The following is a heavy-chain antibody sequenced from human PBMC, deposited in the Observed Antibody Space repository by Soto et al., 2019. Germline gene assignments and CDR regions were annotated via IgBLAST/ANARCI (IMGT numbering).Heavy chain of an antibody. CDR3: ARVDYYDSSGYYGY. Sequence: QVQLVQSGDEVKKPGASVKVSCKASGYTFTIYGISWVRQAPGQGLEWMGWISGYNGNTDYAQNLQDRVTLTTDASTSSVYMELRSLRSDDTAVYYCARVDYYDSSGYYGYWGLGTLITVSS. CDR2: ISGYNGNT. V-gene: IGHV1-18*04. D-gene: IGHD3-22*01. CDR1: GYTFTIYG. J-gene: IGHJ4*02.